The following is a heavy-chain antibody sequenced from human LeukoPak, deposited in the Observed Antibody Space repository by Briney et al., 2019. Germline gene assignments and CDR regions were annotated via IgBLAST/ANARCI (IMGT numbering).Heavy chain of an antibody. CDR3: ADWGYVNY. CDR1: GFTFSSYA. Sequence: GGSLRLSCAASGFTFSSYAMHWVRQAPGKGLEWVAVISYDGSNKYYADSVKGRFTISRDNSRNTLYLQLSGLRAEDTAVYYCADWGYVNYWGQGTLVTVSS. CDR2: ISYDGSNK. D-gene: IGHD3-10*02. J-gene: IGHJ4*02. V-gene: IGHV3-30-3*01.